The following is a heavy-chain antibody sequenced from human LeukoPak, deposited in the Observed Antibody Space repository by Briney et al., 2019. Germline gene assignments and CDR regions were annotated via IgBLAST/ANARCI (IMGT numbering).Heavy chain of an antibody. CDR1: GYTITSYY. CDR3: ARSPASGWFDP. CDR2: INPNSGGT. D-gene: IGHD6-25*01. V-gene: IGHV1-2*02. Sequence: ASVKVSCKASGYTITSYYMHWVRQAPGQGLEWMGWINPNSGGTNNEKKFQGRVTMTRDTASSTAYMELSRLRTDDTAVYYCARSPASGWFDPWGQGTLVTVSS. J-gene: IGHJ5*02.